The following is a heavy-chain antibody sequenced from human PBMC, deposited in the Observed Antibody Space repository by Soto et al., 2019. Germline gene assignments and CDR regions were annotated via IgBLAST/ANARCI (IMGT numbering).Heavy chain of an antibody. D-gene: IGHD3-22*01. J-gene: IGHJ5*02. CDR1: GFTFSSYA. V-gene: IGHV3-23*01. CDR3: AKSGIVVVRAVDNWFDH. CDR2: ISGSGGST. Sequence: PGGSLRLSCAASGFTFSSYAMSWVRQAPGKGLEWVSAISGSGGSTYYADSVKGRFTISRDNSKNTLYLQMNSLRAEDTAVYYCAKSGIVVVRAVDNWFDHWGQGTLVTVSS.